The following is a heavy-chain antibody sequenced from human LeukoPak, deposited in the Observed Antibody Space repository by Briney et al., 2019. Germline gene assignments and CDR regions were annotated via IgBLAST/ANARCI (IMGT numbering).Heavy chain of an antibody. Sequence: GGSLRLSCAASGFAFSSFAMGWVRQSPGKGLEWLSTINGGGNTTFYSDSVKGRFTISRDNSKNTLYLHMDSLRPDDTARYYCTKEIHVAVAVADYYYFYMDVWGRGTAVTVSS. D-gene: IGHD6-19*01. V-gene: IGHV3-23*01. CDR3: TKEIHVAVAVADYYYFYMDV. CDR1: GFAFSSFA. CDR2: INGGGNTT. J-gene: IGHJ6*03.